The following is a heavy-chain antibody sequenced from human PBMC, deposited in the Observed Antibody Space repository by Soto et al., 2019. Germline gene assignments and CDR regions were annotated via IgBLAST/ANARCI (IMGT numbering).Heavy chain of an antibody. CDR3: ARAPGTTVTTRYRGMDV. D-gene: IGHD4-4*01. CDR2: IWYDGSNK. J-gene: IGHJ6*02. V-gene: IGHV3-33*01. CDR1: GFTFSSYG. Sequence: QVQLVESGGGVGQPGRSLRLSCAASGFTFSSYGMHWVRQAPGKGLEWVAVIWYDGSNKYYADSVKGRFTISRDNSKNTLYLQMNSLRAEDTAVYYCARAPGTTVTTRYRGMDVWGQGTTVTVSS.